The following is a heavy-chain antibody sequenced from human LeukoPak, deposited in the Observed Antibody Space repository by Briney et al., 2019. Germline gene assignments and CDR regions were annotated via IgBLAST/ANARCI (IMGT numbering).Heavy chain of an antibody. CDR2: INHSGST. D-gene: IGHD3-22*01. CDR3: ARVSYDSSGYEDAFDI. Sequence: PSETLSLTCAVYGGSFSGYHWSWIRQPPGKGLEWIGEINHSGSTNYNPSLKSRVTISVDTSKNQFSLKLSSVTAADTAVYYCARVSYDSSGYEDAFDIWGQGTMVTVSS. CDR1: GGSFSGYH. V-gene: IGHV4-34*01. J-gene: IGHJ3*02.